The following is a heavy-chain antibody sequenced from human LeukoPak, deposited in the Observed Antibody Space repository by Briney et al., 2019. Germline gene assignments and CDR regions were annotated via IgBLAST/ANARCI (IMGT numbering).Heavy chain of an antibody. D-gene: IGHD1-7*01. V-gene: IGHV4-39*01. CDR3: ARNNWNYVIDY. J-gene: IGHJ4*02. CDR2: IYYSGST. CDR1: GVSISSSNW. Sequence: PSETLSLTCAVSGVSISSSNWWSWVRQPPGKGLEWIGSIYYSGSTYYNPSLKSRVTISVDTSKNQFSLKLSSVTAADTAVYYCARNNWNYVIDYWGQGTLVTVSS.